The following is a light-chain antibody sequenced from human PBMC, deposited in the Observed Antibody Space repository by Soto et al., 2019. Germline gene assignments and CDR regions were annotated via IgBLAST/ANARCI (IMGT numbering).Light chain of an antibody. CDR2: KAS. V-gene: IGKV1-5*03. CDR3: QQYNSFSYT. J-gene: IGKJ2*01. Sequence: DIQMTQSPSTLSASVGDRVTITCRASQTISAWLAWYQQKPGKAPKVLIYKASTLASGVPSRFSGGGSGTEFTPTISSLQPDDFATYYCQQYNSFSYTFGQGTKLEIK. CDR1: QTISAW.